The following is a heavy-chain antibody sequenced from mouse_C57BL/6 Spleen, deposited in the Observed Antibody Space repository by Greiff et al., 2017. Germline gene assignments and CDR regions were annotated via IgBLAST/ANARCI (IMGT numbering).Heavy chain of an antibody. CDR2: ISSGSSTI. CDR3: AREDRWISWFAY. Sequence: EVHLVESGGGLVKPGGSLKLSCAASGFTFSDYGMHWVRQAPEKGLEWVAYISSGSSTIYYADTVKGRFTISRDNAKNTLFLQMTSLRSEDTAMYYCAREDRWISWFAYWGQGTLVTVSA. V-gene: IGHV5-17*01. D-gene: IGHD1-1*02. CDR1: GFTFSDYG. J-gene: IGHJ3*01.